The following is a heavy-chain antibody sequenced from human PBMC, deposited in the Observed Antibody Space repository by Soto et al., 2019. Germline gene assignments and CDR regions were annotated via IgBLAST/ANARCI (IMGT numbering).Heavy chain of an antibody. CDR2: ISYDGSNK. Sequence: QVQLVESGGGVVQPGMSLRLSCIGSEFTFNNYGIHWVRQAPGKGLEWVAVISYDGSNKKFADSVQGRLTISRDNSKNTVYLQMNSLRPEDTAVYHCAKDLYYYSSRRYYVFDSWGQGTLVTVSS. J-gene: IGHJ4*02. V-gene: IGHV3-30*18. CDR1: EFTFNNYG. D-gene: IGHD3-10*01. CDR3: AKDLYYYSSRRYYVFDS.